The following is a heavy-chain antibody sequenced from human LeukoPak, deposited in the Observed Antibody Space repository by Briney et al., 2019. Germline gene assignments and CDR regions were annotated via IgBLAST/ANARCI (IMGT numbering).Heavy chain of an antibody. D-gene: IGHD3-9*01. Sequence: SVKVSCKASGGTFSSYAISWVRQAPGQGLEWMGGIIPIFGTANYAQKFQGRVTITADESTSTAYMELSSLRSDDTAVFYCARVAHNYDLLTGYYPYLDYFDFWGQGTLVTVSS. CDR1: GGTFSSYA. CDR2: IIPIFGTA. J-gene: IGHJ4*02. V-gene: IGHV1-69*13. CDR3: ARVAHNYDLLTGYYPYLDYFDF.